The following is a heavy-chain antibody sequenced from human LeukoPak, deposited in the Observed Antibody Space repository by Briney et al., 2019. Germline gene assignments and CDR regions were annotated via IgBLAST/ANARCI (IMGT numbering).Heavy chain of an antibody. J-gene: IGHJ5*02. V-gene: IGHV1-3*01. D-gene: IGHD2-15*01. CDR2: INAGNGNT. CDR3: ARTAYCSGGSCKDVYNWFDP. CDR1: GYTFTSYA. Sequence: ASVKVSCKASGYTFTSYAMPWVRQAPGQRLEWMGWINAGNGNTKYSQKFQGRVTITRDTSASTAYMELSSLRSEDTAVYHCARTAYCSGGSCKDVYNWFDPWGQGTLVTVSS.